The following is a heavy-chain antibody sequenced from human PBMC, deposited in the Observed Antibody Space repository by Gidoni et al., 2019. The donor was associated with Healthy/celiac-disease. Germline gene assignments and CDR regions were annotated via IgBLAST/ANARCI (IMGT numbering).Heavy chain of an antibody. CDR1: GGTFSSYA. V-gene: IGHV1-69*01. CDR3: ARQGGDSPHIFDY. Sequence: VQLVQSGAEVKTPGSSVKVSCKASGGTFSSYAISWVRQAPGQGLEWMGGIIPIFGTANDEQKFQGRVTITADESTSTAYMELSSLRSEDTAVYYCARQGGDSPHIFDYWGQGTLVTVSS. J-gene: IGHJ4*02. CDR2: IIPIFGTA. D-gene: IGHD2-21*02.